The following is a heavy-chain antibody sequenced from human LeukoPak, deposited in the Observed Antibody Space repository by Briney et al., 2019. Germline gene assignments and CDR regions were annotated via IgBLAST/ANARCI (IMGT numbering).Heavy chain of an antibody. CDR2: IYTSGST. J-gene: IGHJ3*02. V-gene: IGHV4-61*09. CDR3: ARASGYQLLLDAFDI. D-gene: IGHD2-2*01. Sequence: PSQTLSLTCTVSGGSISSGGYYWSWIRQHPGKGLEWIGYIYTSGSTNYNPSLKSRVTISVDTSKNQFSLKLSSVTAADTAVYYCARASGYQLLLDAFDIWGQGTMVTVSS. CDR1: GGSISSGGYY.